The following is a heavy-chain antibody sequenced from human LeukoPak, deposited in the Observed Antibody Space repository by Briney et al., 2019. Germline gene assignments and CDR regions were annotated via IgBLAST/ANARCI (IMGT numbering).Heavy chain of an antibody. Sequence: SGPTLMKPTPTLMLTCTFSGFSSTTRGGGVGWVRQPPGKALEGLTLIYWNDDKRYIAALKSRRIITKEKTKNQGDLTMTNMDPVDTATYYCAHRRWQQLVIDYWGQGTLVTVSS. CDR2: IYWNDDK. CDR1: GFSSTTRGGG. V-gene: IGHV2-5*01. D-gene: IGHD6-13*01. CDR3: AHRRWQQLVIDY. J-gene: IGHJ4*02.